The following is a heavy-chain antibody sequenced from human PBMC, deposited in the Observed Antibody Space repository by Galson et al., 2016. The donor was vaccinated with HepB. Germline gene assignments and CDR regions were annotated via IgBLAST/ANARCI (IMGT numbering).Heavy chain of an antibody. Sequence: SVKVSCKASGGTFGRYSISWVRRAPGRGLEWMGGIFPVFAKADYAQTFQGRVTITADRSTSTVYLAMNNLRSDDTAVYFCTRGADGDLACNWFDPWGQGTPVTVSS. CDR2: IFPVFAKA. D-gene: IGHD3-16*01. J-gene: IGHJ5*02. CDR3: TRGADGDLACNWFDP. CDR1: GGTFGRYS. V-gene: IGHV1-69*06.